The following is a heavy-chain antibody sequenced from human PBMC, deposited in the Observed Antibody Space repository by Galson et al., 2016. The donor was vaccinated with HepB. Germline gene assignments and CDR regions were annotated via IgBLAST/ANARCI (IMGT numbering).Heavy chain of an antibody. V-gene: IGHV5-51*01. D-gene: IGHD5-18*01. CDR2: IYPADSDT. Sequence: QSGAEVKKPGESLKISCKTSGYTFTTHWISWVRQMPGKGLEWMGIIYPADSDTRYSPSFQGQITISADKSITTAYLQWSSLKASDTAIYYCARGAKGDTDGFDPWGQGTLVTVSS. J-gene: IGHJ5*02. CDR3: ARGAKGDTDGFDP. CDR1: GYTFTTHW.